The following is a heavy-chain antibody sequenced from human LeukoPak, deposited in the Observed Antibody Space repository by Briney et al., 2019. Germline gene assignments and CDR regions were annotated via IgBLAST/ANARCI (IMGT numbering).Heavy chain of an antibody. CDR3: ARQHDSYHYYYVDV. V-gene: IGHV4-38-2*01. CDR1: GYSISSGYY. D-gene: IGHD6-13*01. Sequence: SETLSLTCAVSGYSISSGYYWIWIRQPPGKGLEWIGSLYHSDSIYYNPSLESRVTMSVDTSKNQFSLKLSFVTAADTAVYYCARQHDSYHYYYVDVWGKGTTFTVSS. J-gene: IGHJ6*03. CDR2: LYHSDSI.